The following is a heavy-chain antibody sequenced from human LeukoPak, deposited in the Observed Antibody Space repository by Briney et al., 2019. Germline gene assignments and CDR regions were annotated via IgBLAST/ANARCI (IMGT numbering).Heavy chain of an antibody. CDR1: GGSISNYY. V-gene: IGHV4-59*12. Sequence: SETLSLTCSVSGGSISNYYWNWIRQPPGKGLEWIGSISYSGSTNYNPSLESRVTISVDTSKNQISLKLSSVTAADTAVYYCASSHRSRYCSGGSCYGTRGYFDYWGQGTLVTVSS. J-gene: IGHJ4*02. CDR2: ISYSGST. D-gene: IGHD2-15*01. CDR3: ASSHRSRYCSGGSCYGTRGYFDY.